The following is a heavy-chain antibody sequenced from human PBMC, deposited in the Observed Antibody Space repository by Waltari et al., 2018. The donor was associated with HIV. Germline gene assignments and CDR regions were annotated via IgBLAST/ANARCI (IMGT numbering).Heavy chain of an antibody. J-gene: IGHJ6*02. D-gene: IGHD2-21*01. V-gene: IGHV4-59*01. CDR3: ARGVAFGGYYYGMDV. CDR2: IYYSGST. Sequence: QLQLQESGPGLVKPSETLSLTYTVSGGSISSYYWRWIRQPPGKGLEWIGYIYYSGSTNYNPSLKSRVTISVDTSKNQFSLKLSSVTAADTAVYYCARGVAFGGYYYGMDVWGQGTTVTVSS. CDR1: GGSISSYY.